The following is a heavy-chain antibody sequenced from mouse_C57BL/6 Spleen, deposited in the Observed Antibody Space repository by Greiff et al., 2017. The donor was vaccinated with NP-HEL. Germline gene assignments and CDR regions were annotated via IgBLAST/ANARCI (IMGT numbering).Heavy chain of an antibody. V-gene: IGHV1-63*01. CDR3: ARRDGSSPFDY. D-gene: IGHD1-1*01. J-gene: IGHJ2*01. CDR1: GYTFTNYW. Sequence: VQLQQSGAELVRPGTSVKMSCTASGYTFTNYWIGWAKQRPGHGLEWIGDIYPGGGYTNSNEKFKGKATLTADKSSSTAYMQFSSLTSEDSAIYYCARRDGSSPFDYWGQGTTLTVSS. CDR2: IYPGGGYT.